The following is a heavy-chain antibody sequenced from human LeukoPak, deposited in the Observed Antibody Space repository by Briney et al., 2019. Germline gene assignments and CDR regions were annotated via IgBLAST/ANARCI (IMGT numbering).Heavy chain of an antibody. J-gene: IGHJ4*02. CDR3: ARGGRGSYSEDY. V-gene: IGHV1-69*04. Sequence: GASVKVSCKASGGTFSSYAISWVRQAPGQGLEWMGRIIPILGIANYAQKFQGRVTITADESTSTAYMELSSLRSEDTAVYYCARGGRGSYSEDYWGQGTPVTVSS. CDR1: GGTFSSYA. D-gene: IGHD1-26*01. CDR2: IIPILGIA.